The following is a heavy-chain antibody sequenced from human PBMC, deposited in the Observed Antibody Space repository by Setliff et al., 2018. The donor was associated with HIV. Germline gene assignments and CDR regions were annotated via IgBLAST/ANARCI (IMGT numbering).Heavy chain of an antibody. CDR3: ARHAAGPDGPFDY. CDR2: TFYSGRT. CDR1: GGSIDSTDYY. J-gene: IGHJ4*02. Sequence: KPSETLSLTCTVSGGSIDSTDYYWGWIRQPPGKGLEWIGSTFYSGRTTYNPSLRSRVTISVDTSKNQFSLKLSSVIAADTAVYYCARHAAGPDGPFDYWGQGTLVTVSS. V-gene: IGHV4-39*01.